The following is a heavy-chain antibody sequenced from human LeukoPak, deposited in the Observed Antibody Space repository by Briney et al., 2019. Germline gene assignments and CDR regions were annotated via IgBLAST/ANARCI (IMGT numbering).Heavy chain of an antibody. CDR1: GGSISSSSYY. D-gene: IGHD6-6*01. Sequence: NPSETLSLTCTVSGGSISSSSYYWGWIRQPPGKGLEWIGSIYYSGSTYYNPSLKSRVTISVDTSKNQFSLKLSSVTAADTAVYYCARPLEYSSSSGFDPLGQGTLVTVSS. V-gene: IGHV4-39*07. CDR3: ARPLEYSSSSGFDP. J-gene: IGHJ5*02. CDR2: IYYSGST.